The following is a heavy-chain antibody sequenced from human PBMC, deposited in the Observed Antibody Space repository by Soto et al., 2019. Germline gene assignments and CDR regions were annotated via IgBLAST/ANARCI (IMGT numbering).Heavy chain of an antibody. D-gene: IGHD1-20*01. CDR3: ARTSLYNWIHHLVYYYYYMDV. Sequence: QVQLQQWGAGLLKPSETLSLTCAVYGGSFSGYYWSWIRQPPGKGLEWIGEINHSGSTNYNPSLKSRVTISVDTSKNQFSLKLSSVTAADTAVYYCARTSLYNWIHHLVYYYYYMDVWGKGTTVTVSS. J-gene: IGHJ6*03. V-gene: IGHV4-34*01. CDR2: INHSGST. CDR1: GGSFSGYY.